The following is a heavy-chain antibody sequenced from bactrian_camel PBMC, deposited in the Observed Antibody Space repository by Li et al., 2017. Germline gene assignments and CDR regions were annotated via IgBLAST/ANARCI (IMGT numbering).Heavy chain of an antibody. Sequence: QLVESGGGSVQPGGSLRLSCAGTGSNFNDNVMNWVRQAPGKGLDWVGAINSAGEYTYYAESVKGRFSISRDNAKNTLYLQLNSLKIEDTAMYYCIDTQLGWGQGTQVTVS. CDR1: GSNFNDNV. J-gene: IGHJ4*01. V-gene: IGHV3S40*01. CDR3: IDTQLG. D-gene: IGHD1*01. CDR2: INSAGEYT.